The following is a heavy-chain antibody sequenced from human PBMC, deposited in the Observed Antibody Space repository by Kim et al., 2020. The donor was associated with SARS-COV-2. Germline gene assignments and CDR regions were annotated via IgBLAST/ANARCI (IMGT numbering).Heavy chain of an antibody. CDR1: GFTFDTYW. V-gene: IGHV3-7*01. CDR3: ARDQASWYSDF. CDR2: INSDGSEP. Sequence: GGSLRLSCAASGFTFDTYWMTPVRPTPGKFLEWVASINSDGSEPYFVDSVTGRFTISSDNAKNSLYLQMTSLRAEDTAVYYGARDQASWYSDFWGRGTLVTVSS. J-gene: IGHJ2*01.